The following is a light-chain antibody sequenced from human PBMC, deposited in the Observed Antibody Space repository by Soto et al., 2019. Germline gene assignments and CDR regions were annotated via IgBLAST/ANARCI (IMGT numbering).Light chain of an antibody. Sequence: QSVLTQPPSVSAAPGQKVTISCSGNRYNLGNNHVSWYRQLPGTAPRLLIYDNNKRPSGIPDRFSGSKSGTSATLDITGLQTGDEADYYCGTWDSTLSTVVFGGGTKLTVL. CDR1: RYNLGNNH. CDR3: GTWDSTLSTVV. CDR2: DNN. V-gene: IGLV1-51*01. J-gene: IGLJ2*01.